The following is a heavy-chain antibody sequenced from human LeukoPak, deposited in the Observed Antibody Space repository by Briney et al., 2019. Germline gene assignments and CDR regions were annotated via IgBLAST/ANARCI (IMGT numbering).Heavy chain of an antibody. CDR2: INSDGSAT. V-gene: IGHV3-74*03. CDR3: ERDYGA. D-gene: IGHD4/OR15-4a*01. J-gene: IGHJ5*02. Sequence: GGSLRLSCEASVFIFSRYWMHWVRQAPGKGLMWVSRINSDGSATTYADFVKGRFTISRDNAKNTAYLQMNSLRVDDTVIYYCERDYGAWGQRTLVTVSP. CDR1: VFIFSRYW.